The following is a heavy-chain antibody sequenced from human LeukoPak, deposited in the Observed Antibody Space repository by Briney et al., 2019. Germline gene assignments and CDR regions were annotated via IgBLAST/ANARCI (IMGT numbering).Heavy chain of an antibody. CDR1: GASVSGSY. CDR3: ARKVGDPTVAKVTDDYYSGAAV. J-gene: IGHJ6*02. D-gene: IGHD4-23*01. CDR2: ISQSGST. V-gene: IGHV4-34*01. Sequence: SETLSPTCAVYGASVSGSYWSWIRQPPGQGLEWIGEISQSGSTNYNPSLKSRVTISVDTSKNQFSLKLSSVTAADTAVYYCARKVGDPTVAKVTDDYYSGAAVWSQGTTVTVSS.